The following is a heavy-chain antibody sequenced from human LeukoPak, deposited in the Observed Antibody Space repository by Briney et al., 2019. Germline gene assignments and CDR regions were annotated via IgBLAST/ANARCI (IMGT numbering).Heavy chain of an antibody. CDR1: GGSISSSSYY. D-gene: IGHD4-17*01. CDR3: ARSPYGDFYYYYYYMDV. Sequence: PSETLSLTCTVSGGSISSSSYYWGWIRQPPGKGLEWIGTIYYSGSTNYNPSLKSRLTISVDTSKNQFSLTLSSVTAADTAVYYCARSPYGDFYYYYYYMDVWGKGTTVTVSS. J-gene: IGHJ6*03. V-gene: IGHV4-39*07. CDR2: IYYSGST.